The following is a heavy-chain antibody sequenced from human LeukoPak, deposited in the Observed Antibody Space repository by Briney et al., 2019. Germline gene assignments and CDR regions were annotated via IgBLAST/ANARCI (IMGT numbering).Heavy chain of an antibody. D-gene: IGHD4-23*01. CDR3: AKAYDYGGNPGLGYFDY. CDR2: ISYDGSNK. J-gene: IGHJ4*02. CDR1: GFTFSSYA. Sequence: PGGSLRLSCAASGFTFSSYAMHWVRQAPGKGLEWVAVISYDGSNKYYADSVKGRFTISRDNSKNTLYLQMNSLRAEDTAVYYCAKAYDYGGNPGLGYFDYWGQGTLVTVSS. V-gene: IGHV3-30-3*01.